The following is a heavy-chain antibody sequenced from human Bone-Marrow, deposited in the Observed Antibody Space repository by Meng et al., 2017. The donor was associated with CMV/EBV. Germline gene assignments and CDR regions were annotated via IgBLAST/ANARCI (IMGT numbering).Heavy chain of an antibody. D-gene: IGHD3-10*01. CDR3: AGVDSHYGGQPYWYFDL. CDR1: GGTFSRNS. CDR2: IIPILGIA. V-gene: IGHV1-69*02. J-gene: IGHJ2*01. Sequence: SVKVSCKASGGTFSRNSVSWVRQAPGQGLECMGRIIPILGIANSAQKFQGRVTIAADKSTSTAYMELRSLRSDETAVYYCAGVDSHYGGQPYWYFDLWGRGTLVTVSS.